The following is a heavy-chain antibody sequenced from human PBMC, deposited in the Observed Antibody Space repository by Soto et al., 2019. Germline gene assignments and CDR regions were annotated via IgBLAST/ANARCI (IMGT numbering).Heavy chain of an antibody. D-gene: IGHD4-4*01. CDR2: IRAYNGHT. V-gene: IGHV1-18*01. CDR1: GYTFTSYG. Sequence: QVQLVQSGAEVKKPGASVKVSCKASGYTFTSYGISWVRQAPGQGLEWLGWIRAYNGHTNYAQKLQGRVTMTTDTSTSTAYMALRSLRSDDTAVYYWARAGWTTATTRGYELDVWGQGTTVTVS. J-gene: IGHJ6*02. CDR3: ARAGWTTATTRGYELDV.